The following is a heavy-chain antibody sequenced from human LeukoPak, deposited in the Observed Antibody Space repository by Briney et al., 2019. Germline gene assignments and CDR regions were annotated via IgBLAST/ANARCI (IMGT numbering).Heavy chain of an antibody. CDR1: GFTFSSYW. D-gene: IGHD4-23*01. J-gene: IGHJ4*02. V-gene: IGHV3-74*01. CDR3: ARPGLRWANLY. CDR2: INSDGSST. Sequence: GGSLRLSCAASGFTFSSYWMHWVRQAPGKGLVWVSRINSDGSSTSYADSVKGRFTISRDNAKNTLYLQMNSLRAEDTAVYYCARPGLRWANLYWGQGTLVTVSS.